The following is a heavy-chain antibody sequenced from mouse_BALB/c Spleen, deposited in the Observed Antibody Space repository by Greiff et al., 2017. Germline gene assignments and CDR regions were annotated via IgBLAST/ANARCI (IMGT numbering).Heavy chain of an antibody. V-gene: IGHV5-6-4*01. J-gene: IGHJ3*01. CDR2: ISSGGSYT. D-gene: IGHD1-1*01. Sequence: DVMLVESGGGLVKPGGSLKLSCAASGFAFSSYDMSWVRQTPEKRLEWVATISSGGSYTYYPDSVKGRFTISRDNAKNTLYLQMRSLKSEDTAMYYCTRAERSYGSSYVSWFAYWGQGTLVTVSA. CDR1: GFAFSSYD. CDR3: TRAERSYGSSYVSWFAY.